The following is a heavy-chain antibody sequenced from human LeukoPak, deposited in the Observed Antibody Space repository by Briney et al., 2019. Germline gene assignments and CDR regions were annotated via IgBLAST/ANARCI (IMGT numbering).Heavy chain of an antibody. D-gene: IGHD6-13*01. CDR2: IDNDGYST. Sequence: GGSLRLSCAASGFTFSSYWMHWVRQAPGKGLVWVSRIDNDGYSTVYADSVKDRFTISRDNSKNTLYLQMNSLRAEDTAVYYCAKLTFGSSCPFHWGQGTLVTVSS. CDR1: GFTFSSYW. CDR3: AKLTFGSSCPFH. J-gene: IGHJ4*02. V-gene: IGHV3-74*01.